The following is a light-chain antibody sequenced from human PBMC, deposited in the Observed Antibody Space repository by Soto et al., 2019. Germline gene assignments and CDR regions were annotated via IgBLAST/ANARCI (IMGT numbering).Light chain of an antibody. CDR3: QQYNSYPWR. CDR2: DAS. V-gene: IGKV1-5*01. CDR1: QTIFNW. Sequence: DIQMTQSPSTLSASGGDRVTITCRESQTIFNWLAWYQRKPGRAPNLLIYDASSLQSGVPSTFSGSGSGTEFTLTISSLQPGDFATYYCQQYNSYPWRFGQGTKVDI. J-gene: IGKJ1*01.